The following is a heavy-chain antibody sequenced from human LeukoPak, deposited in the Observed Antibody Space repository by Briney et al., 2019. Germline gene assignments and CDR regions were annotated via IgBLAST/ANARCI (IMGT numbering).Heavy chain of an antibody. J-gene: IGHJ4*02. CDR3: AKEGRSSLPLFGY. V-gene: IGHV3-30*18. D-gene: IGHD6-13*01. CDR1: GFTFSSYG. CDR2: ISYDGSNK. Sequence: GGSLRLSCAASGFTFSSYGMHWVRQAPGKGLEWVAVISYDGSNKYYEDSVKGRFTISSDNSKNTLYLQMNSPRAENTAVYYCAKEGRSSLPLFGYWGQGTLVTVSS.